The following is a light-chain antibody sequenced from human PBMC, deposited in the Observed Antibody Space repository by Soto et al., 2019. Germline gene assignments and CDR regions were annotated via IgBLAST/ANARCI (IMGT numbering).Light chain of an antibody. V-gene: IGKV3-20*01. J-gene: IGKJ5*01. Sequence: EIVLTQSPGTLSLSPGESATLSCRASRSLDSGQLAWYQQKVGLAPRLLIHDAFIRATGIPDRFSGSGSGTDFTLTIARLEPEDFAVYYCQQYGGSPRTFGQGTRLEIK. CDR2: DAF. CDR3: QQYGGSPRT. CDR1: RSLDSGQ.